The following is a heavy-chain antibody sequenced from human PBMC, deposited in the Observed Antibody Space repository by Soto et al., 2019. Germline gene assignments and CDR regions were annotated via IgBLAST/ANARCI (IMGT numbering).Heavy chain of an antibody. D-gene: IGHD1-1*01. CDR2: MNTDSGST. V-gene: IGHV1-2*02. J-gene: IGHJ5*02. CDR3: ARDYSPAEENWNDADNWFDP. CDR1: GYTFTGYR. Sequence: AASVKVSCKASGYTFTGYRLHWVRQAPGQGLEWMGWMNTDSGSTHYVQKFQGRVTMTRDTSINTAYMELSRLTSDDTAVYYCARDYSPAEENWNDADNWFDPWGQGTLVTVSS.